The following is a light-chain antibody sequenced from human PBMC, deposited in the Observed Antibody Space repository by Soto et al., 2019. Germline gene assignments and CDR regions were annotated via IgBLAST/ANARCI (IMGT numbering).Light chain of an antibody. CDR3: QQYNTYSRT. CDR1: QSISTW. CDR2: KAS. J-gene: IGKJ2*01. Sequence: DIQMTQSPSTLSASVGDRVTITCRASQSISTWLAWYQQKPGKATKILIYKASSLESGVPSRFSGSGSGTEFTLTISSLQPDDFATYYCQQYNTYSRTFGQGTKLEIK. V-gene: IGKV1-5*03.